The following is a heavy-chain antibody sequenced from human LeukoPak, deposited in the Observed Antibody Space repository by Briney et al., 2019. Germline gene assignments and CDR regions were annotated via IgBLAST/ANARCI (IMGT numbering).Heavy chain of an antibody. CDR3: AKAVVAAIGY. V-gene: IGHV3-30*18. CDR1: GFTFSSYG. Sequence: GGSLRLSCAASGFTFSSYGMHWVRQAPGKGLEWVAVISYDGSNKYYADSVKGRFTISRDNSKSTLYLQMNSLRAEDTAVYYCAKAVVAAIGYWGQGTLVTVSS. D-gene: IGHD2-15*01. CDR2: ISYDGSNK. J-gene: IGHJ4*02.